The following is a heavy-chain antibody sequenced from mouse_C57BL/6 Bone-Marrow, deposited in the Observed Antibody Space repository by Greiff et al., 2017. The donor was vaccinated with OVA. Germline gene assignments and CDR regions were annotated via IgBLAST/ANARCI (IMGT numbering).Heavy chain of an antibody. J-gene: IGHJ3*01. D-gene: IGHD1-1*01. V-gene: IGHV14-4*01. Sequence: EVQGVESGAELVRPGASVKLSCTASGFNIPDDYMHWVKQRPAQGLAWIGWIDPENGDTEYASKFQGKAPITADTSSNTAYLQLSSLTSEDTAVYYCTPYYYGSSPWFAYWGQGTLVTVSA. CDR2: IDPENGDT. CDR1: GFNIPDDY. CDR3: TPYYYGSSPWFAY.